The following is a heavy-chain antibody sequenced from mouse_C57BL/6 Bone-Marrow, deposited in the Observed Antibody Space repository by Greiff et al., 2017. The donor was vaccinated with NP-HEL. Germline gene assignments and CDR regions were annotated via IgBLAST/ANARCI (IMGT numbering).Heavy chain of an antibody. V-gene: IGHV5-4*03. D-gene: IGHD1-1*01. J-gene: IGHJ1*03. CDR3: ARGYYGSRYWYNDV. CDR2: ISDGGSYT. CDR1: GFTFSSYA. Sequence: EVKLEESGGGLVKPGGSLKLSCAASGFTFSSYAMSWVRQTPEKRLEWVATISDGGSYTYYPDNVKGRFTISRDNAKNNLYLQMSHLKSEDTAMYYCARGYYGSRYWYNDVWGTGTTVTVSS.